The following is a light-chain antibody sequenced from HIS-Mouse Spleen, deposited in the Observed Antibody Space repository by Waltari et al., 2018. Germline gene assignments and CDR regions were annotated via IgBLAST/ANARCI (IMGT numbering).Light chain of an antibody. Sequence: SYELTQPPSVSVSPGQTARLPCSGDALPKKYAYWYQQKSGQARVLVIYEDSKRPSGIPERFSGSSSGTMATLTISGAQVEDEADYYCYSTDSSGNHRVFGGGTKLTVL. CDR2: EDS. V-gene: IGLV3-10*01. J-gene: IGLJ2*01. CDR1: ALPKKY. CDR3: YSTDSSGNHRV.